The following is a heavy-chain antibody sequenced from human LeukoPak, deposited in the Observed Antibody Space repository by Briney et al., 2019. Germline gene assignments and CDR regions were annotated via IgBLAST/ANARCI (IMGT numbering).Heavy chain of an antibody. CDR3: TKDLNRACSGDCPSDY. J-gene: IGHJ4*02. V-gene: IGHV3-30*02. D-gene: IGHD2-21*01. Sequence: PGGSLRLSCAASGFTFRSYGMHWVRQAPGKGLEWVAFIRNDGSNKYYADSVKGRFTISRDNSKNTLYLQMSSLRVEDTALYYCTKDLNRACSGDCPSDYWGQGTLVTVSS. CDR1: GFTFRSYG. CDR2: IRNDGSNK.